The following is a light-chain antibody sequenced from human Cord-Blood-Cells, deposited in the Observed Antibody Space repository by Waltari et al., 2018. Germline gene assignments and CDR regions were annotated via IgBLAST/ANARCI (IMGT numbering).Light chain of an antibody. J-gene: IGKJ2*01. CDR3: QQSYSTPMYT. CDR2: AAS. V-gene: IGKV1-39*01. Sequence: DIQMTQSPSSLSASVGHRVTITCRASQSISSYLNWYLQKPGKAPKLLIYAASSLQSGVPSRFSGSGSGTDFTLTISSLQPEDFATYYCQQSYSTPMYTFGQGTKLEIK. CDR1: QSISSY.